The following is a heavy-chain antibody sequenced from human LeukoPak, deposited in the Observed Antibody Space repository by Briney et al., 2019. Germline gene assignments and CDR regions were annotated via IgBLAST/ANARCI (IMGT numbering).Heavy chain of an antibody. CDR1: GGSISSGGYS. D-gene: IGHD6-13*01. V-gene: IGHV4-30-2*01. CDR2: IYHSGST. Sequence: PSETLSLTCAVSGGSISSGGYSWSWIRQPPGKGLEWIGYIYHSGSTYYNPSLKSRVTISVDRSKNQFSLKLSSVTAADTAVYYCARGRGMRQQLDFDYRGQGTLVTVSS. CDR3: ARGRGMRQQLDFDY. J-gene: IGHJ4*02.